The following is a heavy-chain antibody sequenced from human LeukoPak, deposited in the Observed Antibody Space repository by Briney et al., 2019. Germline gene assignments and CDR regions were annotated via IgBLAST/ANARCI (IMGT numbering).Heavy chain of an antibody. CDR1: GGSISSYY. CDR3: VGDLGSGYFAYAFDI. D-gene: IGHD3-22*01. Sequence: SETLSLTCIVSGGSISSYYWSWIRQPAGKGLEWIGRIYTSGSTNYNPSLKSRVTMSVDTSKNQFSLKLSSVTAADTAVYYCVGDLGSGYFAYAFDIWGQGTMVTVSS. J-gene: IGHJ3*02. CDR2: IYTSGST. V-gene: IGHV4-4*07.